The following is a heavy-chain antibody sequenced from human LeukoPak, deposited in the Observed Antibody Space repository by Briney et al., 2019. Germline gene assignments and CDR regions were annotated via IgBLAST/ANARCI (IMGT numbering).Heavy chain of an antibody. CDR3: ARGGTYNWFDP. D-gene: IGHD3-16*01. CDR2: INSNSGGT. V-gene: IGHV1-2*02. Sequence: ASVKVSCKASGYTFTGYYIHWVRQAPGRGLEWMGWINSNSGGTNYAQKFQGRVTVTRDTSISTTYMELSSLRSDDTAVYFCARGGTYNWFDPWGQGTLVTVSS. J-gene: IGHJ5*02. CDR1: GYTFTGYY.